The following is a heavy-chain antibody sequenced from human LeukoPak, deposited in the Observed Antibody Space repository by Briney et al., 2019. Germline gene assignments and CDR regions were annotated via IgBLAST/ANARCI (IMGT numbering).Heavy chain of an antibody. CDR1: GYTFGDYA. V-gene: IGHV3-49*04. Sequence: GGSLRLSCTASGYTFGDYAMSLVRQAPGKGVEWVGFTRSKAHGGTAEYAASVKGRFTILRDDSKSIAYLQMNSLKTEDTAVYYCTRGRDWNYEGLFDHWGQGTLVTVSS. J-gene: IGHJ4*02. CDR2: TRSKAHGGTA. CDR3: TRGRDWNYEGLFDH. D-gene: IGHD1-7*01.